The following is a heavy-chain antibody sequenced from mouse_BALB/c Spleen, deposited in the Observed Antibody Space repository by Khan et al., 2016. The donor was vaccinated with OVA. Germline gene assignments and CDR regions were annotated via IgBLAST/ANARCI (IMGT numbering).Heavy chain of an antibody. Sequence: QVQLKQSGPGLVAPSQSLSITCTVSGFSLSRYNIHWVRQPPGKGLEWLGMIWGGGGTDYNSTFKSRLSISKDNSKSHVFLKMNSLQTDDTAMYYCARAYYRYDGYYAMDYWGQGTSVTVSS. D-gene: IGHD2-14*01. CDR3: ARAYYRYDGYYAMDY. J-gene: IGHJ4*01. CDR2: IWGGGGT. V-gene: IGHV2-6-4*01. CDR1: GFSLSRYN.